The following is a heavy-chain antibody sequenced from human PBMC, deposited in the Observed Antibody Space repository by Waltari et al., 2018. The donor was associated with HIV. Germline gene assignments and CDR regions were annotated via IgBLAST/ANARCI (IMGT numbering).Heavy chain of an antibody. CDR1: GFTFKNYG. V-gene: IGHV3-33*01. J-gene: IGHJ4*02. CDR2: IWYDGSNT. CDR3: ARDRGGSSSLVLDS. Sequence: QVQLVESGGGVVQPGRSLRLSCAASGFTFKNYGMHWVRQAPGKGLGWVAFIWYDGSNTYYADSVKGRFTISRDNSKNRLYLQMNSLRAEDTAVYYCARDRGGSSSLVLDSWGQGTLVTVSS. D-gene: IGHD6-6*01.